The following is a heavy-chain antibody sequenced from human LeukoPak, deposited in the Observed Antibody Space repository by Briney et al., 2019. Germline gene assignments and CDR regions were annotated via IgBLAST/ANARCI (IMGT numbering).Heavy chain of an antibody. CDR3: ASYSPRGRHFDY. J-gene: IGHJ4*02. CDR2: IYSGGST. V-gene: IGHV3-53*01. D-gene: IGHD1-26*01. Sequence: GGSLRLSCAASGFTVSSNYMSWVRQAPGKGLEWVSVIYSGGSTYYADSVKGRFTISRDNSKNTLYLQMNSLRAEDTAVYYCASYSPRGRHFDYWGQGTLVTVSS. CDR1: GFTVSSNY.